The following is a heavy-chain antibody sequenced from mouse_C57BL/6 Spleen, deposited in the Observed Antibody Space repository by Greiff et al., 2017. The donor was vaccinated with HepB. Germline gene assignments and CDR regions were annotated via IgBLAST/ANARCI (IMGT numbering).Heavy chain of an antibody. J-gene: IGHJ4*01. CDR3: TPFISTVVGYSMDY. CDR2: IYPGNSDT. D-gene: IGHD1-1*01. Sequence: DVKLQESGTVLARPGASVKMSCKTSGYTFTSYWMHWVKQRPGQGLEWIGAIYPGNSDTSYNQKFKGKAKLTAVTSARTAYMERSSLTNEDSAVYYCTPFISTVVGYSMDYWGQGTSVTVSS. CDR1: GYTFTSYW. V-gene: IGHV1-5*01.